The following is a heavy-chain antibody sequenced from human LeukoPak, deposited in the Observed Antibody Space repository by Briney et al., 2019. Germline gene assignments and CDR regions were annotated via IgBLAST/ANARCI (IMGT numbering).Heavy chain of an antibody. Sequence: PSETLSLTCTVSGGSISSYYCSWIRQPAGKGLEWIGRIYTSGSTKYNPSLKSRVTMSADTSKNQFSMKLSSVTAADTAVYYCARGDDFWSGYYNYWGQGTLVTVSS. D-gene: IGHD3-3*01. CDR3: ARGDDFWSGYYNY. V-gene: IGHV4-4*07. J-gene: IGHJ4*02. CDR2: IYTSGST. CDR1: GGSISSYY.